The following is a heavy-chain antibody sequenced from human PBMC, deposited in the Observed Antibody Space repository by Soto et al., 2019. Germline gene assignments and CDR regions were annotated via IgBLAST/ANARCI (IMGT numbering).Heavy chain of an antibody. V-gene: IGHV4-31*02. CDR2: IYYSGNT. CDR1: GGSITTGGRY. Sequence: QVRLQEWGPGLVKPSQTLSLKCSVSGGSITTGGRYWSWIRQLPGKGLEWIGDIYYSGNTYYNASLTSRVTISVEAAKNQFSLKLSSVTAADTAVYYCAQALVFTGGDGFDIRGQGRLVTVSS. CDR3: AQALVFTGGDGFDI. J-gene: IGHJ3*02. D-gene: IGHD1-1*01.